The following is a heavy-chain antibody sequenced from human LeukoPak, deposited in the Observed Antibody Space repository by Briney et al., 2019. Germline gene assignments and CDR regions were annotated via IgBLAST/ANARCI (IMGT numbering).Heavy chain of an antibody. CDR3: ATRGVWAAVASDY. V-gene: IGHV1-8*01. CDR1: GYTFTSYD. Sequence: GASVKVSCKASGYTFTSYDINWVRQATGQGLEWMGWMNPNSGNTGYAQKFQGRVTMTEDTSTDTAYMELSSLRSEDTAVYYCATRGVWAAVASDYWGQGTLVTVSS. D-gene: IGHD6-19*01. CDR2: MNPNSGNT. J-gene: IGHJ4*02.